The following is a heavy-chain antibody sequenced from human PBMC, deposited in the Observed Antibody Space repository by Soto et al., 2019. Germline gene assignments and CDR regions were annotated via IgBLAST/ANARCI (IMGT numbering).Heavy chain of an antibody. J-gene: IGHJ4*02. V-gene: IGHV3-21*06. CDR1: GFTFSTSI. Sequence: EEQLVESGGGLVKPGWSLRLSCAASGFTFSTSIMNWVRQAPGTGLEWVSSITSSSSNMFYADSVKGRFTISRDNARNSLYLQMNSLRAEDTAIYYCTTALGRVPTITWGQGTLVPVSS. CDR3: TTALGRVPTIT. CDR2: ITSSSSNM. D-gene: IGHD5-12*01.